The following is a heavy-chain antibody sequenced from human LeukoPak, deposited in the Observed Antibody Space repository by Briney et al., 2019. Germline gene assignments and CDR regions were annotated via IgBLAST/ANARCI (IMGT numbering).Heavy chain of an antibody. J-gene: IGHJ4*02. D-gene: IGHD2-2*01. Sequence: GGSLRLSCAASGFSFSGHSMNWVRQAPGRGLEWVAFISDSGSPIYYADSVRGRFTISRDNADNSLYLQMNSLRAEDSGVYFCARNKRASQYYFDYWGQGALVTVSS. CDR1: GFSFSGHS. CDR2: ISDSGSPI. CDR3: ARNKRASQYYFDY. V-gene: IGHV3-48*01.